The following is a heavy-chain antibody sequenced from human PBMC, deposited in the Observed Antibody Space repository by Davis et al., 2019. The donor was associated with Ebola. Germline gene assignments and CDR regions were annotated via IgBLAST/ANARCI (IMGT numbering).Heavy chain of an antibody. CDR3: ARGRMYYYGSGSYYKY. J-gene: IGHJ4*02. V-gene: IGHV4-59*12. D-gene: IGHD3-10*01. CDR2: IYFIGST. CDR1: GDSISDYY. Sequence: SETLSLTCTVSGDSISDYYWSWIRQPPGKGLEWIGYIYFIGSTKYNPSLKSRVTISVDTSKNQFSLNLGSVTAADTAVYYCARGRMYYYGSGSYYKYWGQGTLVTVSS.